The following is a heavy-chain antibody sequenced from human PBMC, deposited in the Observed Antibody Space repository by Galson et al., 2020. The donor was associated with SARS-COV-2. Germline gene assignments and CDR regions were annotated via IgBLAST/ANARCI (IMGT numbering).Heavy chain of an antibody. J-gene: IGHJ4*02. CDR3: ARSHSGSYVAAMVD. D-gene: IGHD1-26*01. CDR1: GFTFSSYA. Sequence: GGSLRLSCAASGFTFSSYAMPWVRQAPGKGLEWVAVISYDGSNKYYADSVKGRFTISRDNSKNTLYLQMNSLRAEDTAVYYCARSHSGSYVAAMVDWGQGTLVTVSS. CDR2: ISYDGSNK. V-gene: IGHV3-30*01.